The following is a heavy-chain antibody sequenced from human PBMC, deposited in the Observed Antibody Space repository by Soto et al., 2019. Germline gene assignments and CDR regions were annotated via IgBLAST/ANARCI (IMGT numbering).Heavy chain of an antibody. D-gene: IGHD7-27*01. V-gene: IGHV3-7*03. J-gene: IGHJ4*02. Sequence: PGGSLRLSYAASGFTLSNYWMTWVRQAPGKGLEWVANINKDGSQKNYVDSVKGRFTIARDNGQNSLSLQMNSLRVEDTAVYYCVRELGLAYWGQGALVTVSS. CDR2: INKDGSQK. CDR1: GFTLSNYW. CDR3: VRELGLAY.